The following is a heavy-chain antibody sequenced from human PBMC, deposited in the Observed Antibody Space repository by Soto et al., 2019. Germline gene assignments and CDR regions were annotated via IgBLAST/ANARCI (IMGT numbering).Heavy chain of an antibody. Sequence: ASVKVSCKASGYTFTDYYIHWVRQAPGQGLEWLGWSNPYSGDTNYPQKFQGRVTMTRDTSISTAYMDLSRLRSDDTAMYYCAILTGDNFEDWGQGTLVHVSS. CDR1: GYTFTDYY. D-gene: IGHD2-21*02. CDR2: SNPYSGDT. J-gene: IGHJ4*02. V-gene: IGHV1-2*02. CDR3: AILTGDNFED.